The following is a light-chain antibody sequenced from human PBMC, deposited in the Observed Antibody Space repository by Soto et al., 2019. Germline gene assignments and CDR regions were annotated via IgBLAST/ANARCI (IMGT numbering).Light chain of an antibody. V-gene: IGLV2-8*01. CDR2: EVS. Sequence: QSALTQAPSASGSPGQSVTISCTGTSSDVGGYNFVSWYQQHPGNAPKLLIYEVSKRPSGVPDRFSGSKSDNTASLTVSGLQAEDEADYYCSSFAGGNNLLFGGGTKLTVL. CDR3: SSFAGGNNLL. CDR1: SSDVGGYNF. J-gene: IGLJ2*01.